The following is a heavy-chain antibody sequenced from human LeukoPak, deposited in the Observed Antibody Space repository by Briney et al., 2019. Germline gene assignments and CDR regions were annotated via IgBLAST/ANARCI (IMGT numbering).Heavy chain of an antibody. V-gene: IGHV4-59*08. D-gene: IGHD1-26*01. CDR3: ARAKKWELLRVDY. CDR2: IYYSGST. CDR1: GGSISSYY. Sequence: SSETLSLTCTVSGGSISSYYWSWIRQPPGKGLEWIGYIYYSGSTNYNPSLKSRVTISVETSKNQFSLKLRSVTAADTAVYYCARAKKWELLRVDYWGQGTLVTVSS. J-gene: IGHJ4*02.